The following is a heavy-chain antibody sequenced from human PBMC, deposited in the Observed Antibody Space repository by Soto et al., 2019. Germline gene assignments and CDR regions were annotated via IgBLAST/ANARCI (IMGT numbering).Heavy chain of an antibody. CDR3: ARAVVGTTKGAYYYYCMDV. V-gene: IGHV3-33*01. Sequence: QVQLVESGGGVVQPGGSLRLSCAASGFTFSSYGMHWVRQAPGKGLEWGAVIWYDGSNKYYADSVKGRFTISRDNSKNTLYLQMHSLRDEDTAVYYCARAVVGTTKGAYYYYCMDVWGQGTTVTVAS. J-gene: IGHJ6*02. CDR2: IWYDGSNK. CDR1: GFTFSSYG. D-gene: IGHD1-26*01.